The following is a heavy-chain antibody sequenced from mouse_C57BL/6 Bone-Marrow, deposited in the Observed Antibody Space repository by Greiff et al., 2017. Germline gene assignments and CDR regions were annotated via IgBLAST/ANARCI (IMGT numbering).Heavy chain of an antibody. Sequence: QVQLQQSGAELVRLGSSVKLSCKASGYTFTSYWMHWVKQRPIQGLEWIGNIDPSDSETHYNQKFKDKGTLTVDKSSSTAYMQLSSLTSEASAVYYCARGDYYGSSFYWYFGVWGTGTTVTVSS. J-gene: IGHJ1*03. D-gene: IGHD1-1*01. CDR3: ARGDYYGSSFYWYFGV. CDR1: GYTFTSYW. V-gene: IGHV1-52*01. CDR2: IDPSDSET.